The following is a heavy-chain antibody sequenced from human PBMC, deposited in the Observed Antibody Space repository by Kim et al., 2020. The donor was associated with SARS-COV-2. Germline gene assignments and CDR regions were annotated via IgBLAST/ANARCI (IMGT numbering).Heavy chain of an antibody. V-gene: IGHV4-30-4*01. Sequence: SETLSLTCTVSGGSISSGDYYWSWIRQPPGKGLEGIGYSYYSGSTYYNPSLKSRVTISVDTSKNQFSLKLSSVTAADTAVYYYARGDDDAFDIWGQGTMVSVPS. CDR1: GGSISSGDYY. J-gene: IGHJ3*02. CDR3: ARGDDDAFDI. CDR2: SYYSGST.